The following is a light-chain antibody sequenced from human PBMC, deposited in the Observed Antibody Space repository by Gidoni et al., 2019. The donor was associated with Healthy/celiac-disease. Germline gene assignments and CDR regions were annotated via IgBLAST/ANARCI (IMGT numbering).Light chain of an antibody. CDR1: QSISSY. CDR2: DAS. V-gene: IGKV1-39*01. CDR3: QQSYSTPWT. Sequence: DIQITQSPSSLSASVGDRVTITCRARQSISSYLNWYQQKPGKAPKLLSYDASSLQSGVPSRFSGSGSGTDFTLTISSLQPEDFATYYGQQSYSTPWTCGQXTKVEIK. J-gene: IGKJ1*01.